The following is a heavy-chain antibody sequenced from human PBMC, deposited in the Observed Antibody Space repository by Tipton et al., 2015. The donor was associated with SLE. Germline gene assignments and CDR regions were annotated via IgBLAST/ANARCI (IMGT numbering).Heavy chain of an antibody. CDR1: GGSMSSYC. CDR2: ISYGGST. J-gene: IGHJ6*03. Sequence: TLSLTCTVSGGSMSSYCWSWIRQPPGKGLEWIGYISYGGSTNYNPSLKSRVTISVDTSKNQFSLKLSSVTAADTAVYYCARAGWAPSYYYSRDVGGKGTPVTVSS. D-gene: IGHD1-1*01. V-gene: IGHV4-59*01. CDR3: ARAGWAPSYYYSRDV.